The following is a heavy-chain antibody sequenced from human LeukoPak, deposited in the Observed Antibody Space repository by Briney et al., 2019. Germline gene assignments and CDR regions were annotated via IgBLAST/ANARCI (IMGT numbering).Heavy chain of an antibody. V-gene: IGHV3-30*02. Sequence: GGSLRLSCAASGVTFSACGMHWVRQAPGKGLEWVTSIRYDGSYKYYADSVKGRFTISRDNSKNTLYLQMNSLTTEDTAVYFCAKVNPMYSGYANWYFDLWGRGTLVTVSS. J-gene: IGHJ2*01. D-gene: IGHD5-12*01. CDR3: AKVNPMYSGYANWYFDL. CDR2: IRYDGSYK. CDR1: GVTFSACG.